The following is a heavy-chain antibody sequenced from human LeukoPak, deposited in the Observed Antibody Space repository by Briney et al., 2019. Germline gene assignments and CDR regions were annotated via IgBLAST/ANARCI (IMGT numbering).Heavy chain of an antibody. D-gene: IGHD3-10*01. CDR1: GFTFSSYS. CDR2: ISSSSSTI. V-gene: IGHV3-48*04. Sequence: GGSLRLSCAASGFTFSSYSMNWVRQAPGKGLEWVSYISSSSSTIYYADSVKGRFTISRDNAKNSLYLQMNSLRAEDTAVYYCARDPNYYGSGSYYNDYWGQGTLVTVSS. CDR3: ARDPNYYGSGSYYNDY. J-gene: IGHJ4*02.